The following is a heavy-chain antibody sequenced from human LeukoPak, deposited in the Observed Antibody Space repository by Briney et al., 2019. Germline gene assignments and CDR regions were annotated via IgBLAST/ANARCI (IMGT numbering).Heavy chain of an antibody. J-gene: IGHJ5*02. Sequence: GGSLRLSCAAPGFTFSSYSMNWVRQAPGKGLEWVSSISSSSSYIYYADSVKGRFTISRDNAKNSLYLQMNSLRAEDTAVYYCASYGSGRIPQDNWFDPWGQGTLVTVSS. CDR3: ASYGSGRIPQDNWFDP. CDR1: GFTFSSYS. CDR2: ISSSSSYI. V-gene: IGHV3-21*01. D-gene: IGHD3-10*01.